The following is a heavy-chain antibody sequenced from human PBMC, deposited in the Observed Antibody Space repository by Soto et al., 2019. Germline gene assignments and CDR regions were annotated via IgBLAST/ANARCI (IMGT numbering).Heavy chain of an antibody. CDR1: GFTFSSYA. CDR3: AKDLVPPDSSGYYYDSGY. CDR2: ISGSGGST. D-gene: IGHD3-22*01. Sequence: PGGSLRLSCAASGFTFSSYAMSWVRQAPGKGLEWVSAISGSGGSTYYADSVKGRFTISRDNSKNTLYLQMNSLRAEDTAVYYCAKDLVPPDSSGYYYDSGYWGQGTLVTVSS. J-gene: IGHJ4*02. V-gene: IGHV3-23*01.